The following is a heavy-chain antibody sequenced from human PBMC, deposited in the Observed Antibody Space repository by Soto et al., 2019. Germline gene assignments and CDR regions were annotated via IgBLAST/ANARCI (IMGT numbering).Heavy chain of an antibody. CDR3: ARVVGDFWTDHDHMDV. CDR1: GDSISSYY. CDR2: SSYSGSS. V-gene: IGHV4-59*01. Sequence: QVQLQESGPGLVKPSETLSLTCIVSGDSISSYYWSWIRQPPGKGLEWIGHSSYSGSSNYNPSLKSRVSISLDTSKYQFSLKLRSATAADTAVYYCARVVGDFWTDHDHMDVWGKGTTVIVSS. D-gene: IGHD3-3*01. J-gene: IGHJ6*03.